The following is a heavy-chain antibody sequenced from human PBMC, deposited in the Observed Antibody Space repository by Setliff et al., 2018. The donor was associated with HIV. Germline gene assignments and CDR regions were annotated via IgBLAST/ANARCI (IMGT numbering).Heavy chain of an antibody. D-gene: IGHD6-13*01. J-gene: IGHJ4*02. CDR1: GFTFSNYG. CDR3: ARGRKKTLAASGTRYFDF. Sequence: GGSLRLSCAASGFTFSNYGIHWVRQAPGKGLEWVAFIRYDGSIKYHADSVKGRFTISRDNSKNTLYLQMNSLTAEDTAVYYCARGRKKTLAASGTRYFDFWGQGTLVTVSS. V-gene: IGHV3-30*02. CDR2: IRYDGSIK.